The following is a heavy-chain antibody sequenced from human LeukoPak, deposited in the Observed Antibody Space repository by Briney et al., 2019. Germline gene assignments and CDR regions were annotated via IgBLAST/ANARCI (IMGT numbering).Heavy chain of an antibody. D-gene: IGHD6-13*01. CDR3: ASIAAPNWFDP. J-gene: IGHJ5*02. CDR2: IHTSGST. CDR1: GVSISSYY. Sequence: SETLSLTCTVSGVSISSYYWSWIRQPAGKGLEWIGLIHTSGSTNYNPSLKSRVTMSVDTSKNQFSLKLSSVTAADTAVYYCASIAAPNWFDPWGQGTLVTVSS. V-gene: IGHV4-4*07.